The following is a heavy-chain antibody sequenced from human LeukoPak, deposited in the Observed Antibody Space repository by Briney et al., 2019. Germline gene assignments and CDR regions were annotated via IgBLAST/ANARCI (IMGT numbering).Heavy chain of an antibody. CDR2: ISGSGGSI. CDR1: GFTFSSYG. V-gene: IGHV3-23*01. J-gene: IGHJ4*02. D-gene: IGHD1-26*01. CDR3: AHLGSYFDY. Sequence: GGSLRLSCAASGFTFSSYGMNWVRQAPGKGLEWVSAISGSGGSIFYTDSVKGRFTISRDNSKNSLYLQMNSLRAEDTAVYYCAHLGSYFDYWGQGTLVTVSS.